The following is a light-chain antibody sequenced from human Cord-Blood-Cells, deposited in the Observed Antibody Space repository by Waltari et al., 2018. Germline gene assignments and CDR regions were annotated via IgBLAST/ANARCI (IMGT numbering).Light chain of an antibody. CDR3: QQYGSSYT. V-gene: IGKV3-20*01. CDR1: QSVSSSY. Sequence: PGERATLSCRASQSVSSSYLAWYQQKPGQAPRLLIYGASSRATGIPDRFSGSGSGTDFTLTISRLEPEDFAVYYCQQYGSSYTFGQGTKLEIK. J-gene: IGKJ2*01. CDR2: GAS.